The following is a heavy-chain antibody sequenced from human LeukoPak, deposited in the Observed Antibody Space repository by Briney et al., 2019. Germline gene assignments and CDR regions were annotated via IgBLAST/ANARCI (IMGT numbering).Heavy chain of an antibody. CDR1: GFTFSSYA. J-gene: IGHJ4*02. CDR3: AKAQSTSWQNDF. Sequence: PGGSLRLSCAASGFTFSSYAMSWVRQAPGKGLEWVSGISGGGSGTYYADPVKGRFTISRDNSKNTLYLQMNSLRAEDTAVYYCAKAQSTSWQNDFWGQGTLVTVSS. CDR2: ISGGGSGT. V-gene: IGHV3-23*01. D-gene: IGHD6-13*01.